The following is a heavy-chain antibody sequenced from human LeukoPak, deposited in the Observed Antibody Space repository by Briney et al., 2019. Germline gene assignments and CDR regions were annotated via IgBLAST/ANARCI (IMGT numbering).Heavy chain of an antibody. Sequence: GGSLRLSCAASGFTFSSYGMHWVRQAPGKGLEWVAVIWYDGSNKYYADSVKGRFTISRDNSKNTLYLQMNSLRAEDTAVYYCARDPSRSSSGWDNWFDPWGQGTLVTVSS. J-gene: IGHJ5*02. D-gene: IGHD6-19*01. CDR3: ARDPSRSSSGWDNWFDP. CDR2: IWYDGSNK. V-gene: IGHV3-33*01. CDR1: GFTFSSYG.